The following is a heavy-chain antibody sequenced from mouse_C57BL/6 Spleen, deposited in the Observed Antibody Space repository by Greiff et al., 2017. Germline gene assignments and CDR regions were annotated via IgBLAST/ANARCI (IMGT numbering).Heavy chain of an antibody. CDR1: GYTFTSYW. Sequence: VQLQQPGAELVRPGTSVMLSCKASGYTFTSYWMHWVKQRPGQGLEWIGVIDPSDSYTNYNQKFKGKATLTVDTSTSTAYMQLSSLTSEDSAVYYCARLYYGSSYRYFDYWGQGTTLTVSS. J-gene: IGHJ2*01. CDR2: IDPSDSYT. D-gene: IGHD1-1*01. V-gene: IGHV1-59*01. CDR3: ARLYYGSSYRYFDY.